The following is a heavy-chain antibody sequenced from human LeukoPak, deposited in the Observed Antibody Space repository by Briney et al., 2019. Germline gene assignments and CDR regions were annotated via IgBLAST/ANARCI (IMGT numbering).Heavy chain of an antibody. CDR1: GFTVSSNY. Sequence: GGSLRLSCAASGFTVSSNYMSWVRQAPGKGLEWVSVIYSGGSTYYADSVKGRFTISRDNSKNTLYLQMNSLRAEDTAVYYCAREAKQQLGYYYYYYYMDVWGKGTTVTISS. J-gene: IGHJ6*03. V-gene: IGHV3-53*01. D-gene: IGHD6-13*01. CDR2: IYSGGST. CDR3: AREAKQQLGYYYYYYYMDV.